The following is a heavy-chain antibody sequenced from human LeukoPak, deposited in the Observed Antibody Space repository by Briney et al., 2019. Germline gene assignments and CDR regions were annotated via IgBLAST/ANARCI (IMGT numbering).Heavy chain of an antibody. CDR1: GGSISSYY. D-gene: IGHD6-19*01. V-gene: IGHV4-59*08. CDR2: IYYSGST. CDR3: ARAAVAGLDY. J-gene: IGHJ4*02. Sequence: PSETLSLTCTVSGGSISSYYWSWIRQPPGKGLEWIGYIYYSGSTNYNPSLKSRVTISVDTSKNQFSLKLSSVTAADTAVYYCARAAVAGLDYWGQGTLVTVSS.